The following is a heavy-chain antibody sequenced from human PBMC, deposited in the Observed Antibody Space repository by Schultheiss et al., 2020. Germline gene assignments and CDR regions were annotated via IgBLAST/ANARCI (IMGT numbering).Heavy chain of an antibody. CDR2: IIPIFGTA. J-gene: IGHJ4*02. Sequence: SVKVSCKASGGTFSSYAISWVRQAPGQGLEWMGGIIPIFGTANYAQKFQGRVTITADESTSTAYMELSSLRSEDTAVYYCARLMTTVTTPDYWGQGTLVNVYS. V-gene: IGHV1-69*13. CDR3: ARLMTTVTTPDY. D-gene: IGHD4-17*01. CDR1: GGTFSSYA.